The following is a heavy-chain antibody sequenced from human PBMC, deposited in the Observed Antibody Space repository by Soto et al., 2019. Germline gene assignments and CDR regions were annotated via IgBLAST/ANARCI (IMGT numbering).Heavy chain of an antibody. Sequence: ASVKVSCKASGYTFTSYAMHWVRQAPGQRLEWMGWINAGNGNTKYSQKFQGRVTITRDTSASTAYMELSSLRSEDTAVYYCARDFYDILTGSHGWFGPWGQGTLVTVSS. CDR3: ARDFYDILTGSHGWFGP. CDR2: INAGNGNT. CDR1: GYTFTSYA. J-gene: IGHJ5*02. V-gene: IGHV1-3*01. D-gene: IGHD3-9*01.